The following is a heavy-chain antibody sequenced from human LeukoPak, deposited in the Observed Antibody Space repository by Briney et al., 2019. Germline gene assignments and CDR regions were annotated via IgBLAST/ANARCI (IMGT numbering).Heavy chain of an antibody. Sequence: ASVKVSRKASGYTFTSYDINWVRQATGQGLEWMGWMNPNSGTTGYAQKFQGRVTMTRNSSITTAYMELSSLRSEDTAVYYCARRHGRCSDGSCYYPDYWGQGTLVTVSS. D-gene: IGHD2-15*01. J-gene: IGHJ4*02. CDR1: GYTFTSYD. V-gene: IGHV1-8*01. CDR3: ARRHGRCSDGSCYYPDY. CDR2: MNPNSGTT.